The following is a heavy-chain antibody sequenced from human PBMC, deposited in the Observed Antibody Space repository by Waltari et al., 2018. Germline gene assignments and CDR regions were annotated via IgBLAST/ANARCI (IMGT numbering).Heavy chain of an antibody. Sequence: EVQLVESGGGLVKPGGSLRLSCAASGFTFSSYSMNWVRQAPGKGLEWVSSISSSSSYIYYADSGKGRFTISRDNAKNSLYLQMNSLRAEDTAVYYCARVSYYDFWSGETLNVDLWGRGTLVTVSS. CDR1: GFTFSSYS. CDR2: ISSSSSYI. J-gene: IGHJ2*01. V-gene: IGHV3-21*01. CDR3: ARVSYYDFWSGETLNVDL. D-gene: IGHD3-3*01.